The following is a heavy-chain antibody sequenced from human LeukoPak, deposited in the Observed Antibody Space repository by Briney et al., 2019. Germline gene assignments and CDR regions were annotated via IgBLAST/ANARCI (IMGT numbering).Heavy chain of an antibody. D-gene: IGHD2-21*02. J-gene: IGHJ4*02. Sequence: GGSLRLSCAASGFTFSSYSMNWVRQAPGKGLDWVSSISTSSSYVSYADSLKGRFTISRDNAKNSLYLQMNSLRAEDTAVYYCTRGWMVTATTYYFDYWGRGTLVSVSS. CDR1: GFTFSSYS. CDR2: ISTSSSYV. CDR3: TRGWMVTATTYYFDY. V-gene: IGHV3-21*01.